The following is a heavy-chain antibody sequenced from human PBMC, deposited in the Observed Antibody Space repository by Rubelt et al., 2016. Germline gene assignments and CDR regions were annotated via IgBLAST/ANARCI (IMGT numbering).Heavy chain of an antibody. V-gene: IGHV1-18*01. CDR2: ISAYNGNT. J-gene: IGHJ5*02. Sequence: VRQAPGQGLEWMGWISAYNGNTNYAQKLQGRVTMTTDTSTSTAYMELRSLRSDDTAVYYCAREGSSWSLVNWFDPWGQGTLVTVSS. CDR3: AREGSSWSLVNWFDP. D-gene: IGHD6-13*01.